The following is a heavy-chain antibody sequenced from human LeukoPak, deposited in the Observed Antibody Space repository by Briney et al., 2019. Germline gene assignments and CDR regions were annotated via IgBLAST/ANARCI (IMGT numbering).Heavy chain of an antibody. J-gene: IGHJ4*02. V-gene: IGHV4-39*01. CDR2: ISYSGNT. CDR3: ARQPGRLFDY. CDR1: GGSISSSSFY. Sequence: SETLSLTCTVSGGSISSSSFYWGRLRQRPGKGLDGFGSISYSGNTYYNPSLKSRVSISVDTSKNQFSLKLSSVTAADTAVYYCARQPGRLFDYWGQGTLVTVSS.